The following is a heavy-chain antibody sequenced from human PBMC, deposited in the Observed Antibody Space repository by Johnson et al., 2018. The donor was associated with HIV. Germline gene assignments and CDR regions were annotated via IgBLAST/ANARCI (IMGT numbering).Heavy chain of an antibody. Sequence: QVQLVESGGGLVKPGGSLTLSCAGSGFTFSNYGMHWVRQAPGKGLEWVAVISYDGSNKYYGDSVKGRFTISRDNSKNTLYLQMNSLRAEDTAVFYCAKVGIEGPTSLLRAFEMWGQGTMVTVSS. J-gene: IGHJ3*02. CDR1: GFTFSNYG. V-gene: IGHV3-30*18. D-gene: IGHD1-26*01. CDR3: AKVGIEGPTSLLRAFEM. CDR2: ISYDGSNK.